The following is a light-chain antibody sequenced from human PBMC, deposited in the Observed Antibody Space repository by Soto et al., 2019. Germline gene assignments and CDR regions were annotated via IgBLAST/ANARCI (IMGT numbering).Light chain of an antibody. Sequence: EIVMTQSPATLSVSPGERATLSCRASQSVSSNLAWYQQKPGQAPRLLIYGASTRATGIPARFSGSASGTECTLTVSSLQSEDFAVYYCQQYNNWRYTFGPGIKVDIK. CDR2: GAS. J-gene: IGKJ3*01. CDR3: QQYNNWRYT. CDR1: QSVSSN. V-gene: IGKV3D-15*01.